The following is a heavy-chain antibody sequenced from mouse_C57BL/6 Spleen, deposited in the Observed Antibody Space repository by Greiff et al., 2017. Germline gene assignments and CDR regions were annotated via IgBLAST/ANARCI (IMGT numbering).Heavy chain of an antibody. J-gene: IGHJ3*01. Sequence: DVHLVESGGGLVQPGGSLKLSCAASGFTFSDYYMYWVRQTPEKRLEWVAYISNGGGSTYYPDTVKGRFTISRDNAKNTLYLQMSRLKSEDTAMYYCAREDNWIAYWGQGTLVTVSA. CDR2: ISNGGGST. CDR3: AREDNWIAY. V-gene: IGHV5-12*01. CDR1: GFTFSDYY. D-gene: IGHD3-3*01.